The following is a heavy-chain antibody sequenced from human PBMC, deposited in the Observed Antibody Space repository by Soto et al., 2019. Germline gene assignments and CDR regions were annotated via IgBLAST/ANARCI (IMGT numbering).Heavy chain of an antibody. Sequence: QVQLQESGPGLVKPSQTLSLTCTVSGGSISSGNSYWTSIRQPPGKCLEWIGYISHSGSTYYNPSLKSRIAISLDTSKNQFSLKLSSVTAADTAIYYCARGDVVPAPLDYWGQGTLDAVSS. D-gene: IGHD2-15*01. CDR2: ISHSGST. J-gene: IGHJ4*02. CDR3: ARGDVVPAPLDY. V-gene: IGHV4-30-4*01. CDR1: GGSISSGNSY.